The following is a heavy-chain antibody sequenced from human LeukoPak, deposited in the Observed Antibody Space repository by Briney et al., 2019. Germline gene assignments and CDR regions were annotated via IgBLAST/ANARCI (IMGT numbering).Heavy chain of an antibody. CDR1: GFTFSSYS. D-gene: IGHD1-26*01. J-gene: IGHJ4*02. CDR2: ISSSSSYI. Sequence: GALRLSCAASGFTFSSYSMNWVRQAPGKGLEWVSSISSSSSYIYYADSVKGRFTISRDNAKNSLYLQMNSLRAEDTAVYYCARDELPSYYFDYWGRGTLVTVSS. V-gene: IGHV3-21*01. CDR3: ARDELPSYYFDY.